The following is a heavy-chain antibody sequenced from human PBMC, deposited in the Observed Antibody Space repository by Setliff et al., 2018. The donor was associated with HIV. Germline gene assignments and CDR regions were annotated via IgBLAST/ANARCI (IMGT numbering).Heavy chain of an antibody. V-gene: IGHV1-3*01. CDR3: ARGSCSGCYLSDY. Sequence: ASVKVSCKAFGYTFSTNAIRWLRQAPGQRLEWMGYINADDDNTRYSEKLQGRVTITRDTSANTAYMELSSLRSEDTAVCYCARGSCSGCYLSDYWGLGTLVTVSS. CDR2: INADDDNT. CDR1: GYTFSTNA. D-gene: IGHD6-19*01. J-gene: IGHJ4*02.